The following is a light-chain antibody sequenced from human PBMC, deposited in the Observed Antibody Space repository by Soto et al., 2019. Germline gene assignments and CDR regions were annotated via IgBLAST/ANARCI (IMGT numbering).Light chain of an antibody. CDR1: SSDVGTYDL. J-gene: IGLJ3*02. CDR3: CSYAGFSTLV. Sequence: QSVLTQPASVSGSPGQSGTISCTGSSSDVGTYDLVSWYQQHPGKAPKILTYEGTKRPSGVSNRFSGSKSGNTASLTISGLQAEDEADYFCCSYAGFSTLVCGGWTKVTVL. CDR2: EGT. V-gene: IGLV2-23*01.